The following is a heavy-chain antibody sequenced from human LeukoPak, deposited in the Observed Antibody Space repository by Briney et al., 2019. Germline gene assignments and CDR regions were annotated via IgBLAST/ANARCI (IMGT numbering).Heavy chain of an antibody. J-gene: IGHJ4*02. CDR1: GFTFSSYA. V-gene: IGHV3-23*01. CDR3: AKDHSGSYSGTLDY. CDR2: ISGSGGST. D-gene: IGHD1-26*01. Sequence: GGSLRLSCAASGFTFSSYAMSWVRQAPGKGLEWVSAISGSGGSTYYADSVKGRFTISRGNSKNTLYLQMNSLRAEDTAVYYCAKDHSGSYSGTLDYWGQGTLVTVSS.